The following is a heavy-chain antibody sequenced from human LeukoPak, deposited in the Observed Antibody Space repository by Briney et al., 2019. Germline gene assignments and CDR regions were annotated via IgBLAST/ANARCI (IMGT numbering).Heavy chain of an antibody. J-gene: IGHJ4*02. CDR1: GFTFDDYG. CDR2: INWNGGST. CDR3: ARAFKYSMSGYYFDY. V-gene: IGHV3-20*04. D-gene: IGHD2-21*01. Sequence: GGSLRLSCAASGFTFDDYGMSWVRQAPGKGLEWVSGINWNGGSTGYADSVKGRFTISRDNAKNSLYLQMNSLRAEDTALYYCARAFKYSMSGYYFDYWGQGTLVTASS.